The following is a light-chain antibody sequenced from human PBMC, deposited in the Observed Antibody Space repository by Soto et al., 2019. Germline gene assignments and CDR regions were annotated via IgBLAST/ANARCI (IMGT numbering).Light chain of an antibody. CDR2: AAS. CDR1: RSVSSNY. CDR3: QFYGSSLIT. V-gene: IGKV3-20*01. Sequence: EIVMTQSPVTLSLSPWETATLSCRASRSVSSNYLAWYQQKPGQAPRLLIYAASSRATGTPDRFSGSGSGTDFTLTISRLEPEDSAVYYCQFYGSSLITFGQGTRLEIK. J-gene: IGKJ5*01.